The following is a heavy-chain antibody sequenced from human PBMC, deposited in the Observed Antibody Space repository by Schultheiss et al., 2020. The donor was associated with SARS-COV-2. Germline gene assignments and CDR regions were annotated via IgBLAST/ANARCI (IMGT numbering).Heavy chain of an antibody. CDR3: ASDRDSSGYPDF. D-gene: IGHD3-22*01. J-gene: IGHJ4*02. V-gene: IGHV1-18*04. Sequence: ASVKVSCKASGGTFSSFTISWVRQAPGQGLEWMGWISAYNGNTNYAQKLQGRVTMTTDTSTSTAYMELRSLRSDDTAVYYCASDRDSSGYPDFWGQGSLVTVSS. CDR1: GGTFSSFT. CDR2: ISAYNGNT.